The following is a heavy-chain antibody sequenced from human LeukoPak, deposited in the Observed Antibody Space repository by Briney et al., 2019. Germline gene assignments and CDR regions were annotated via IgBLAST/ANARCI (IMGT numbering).Heavy chain of an antibody. CDR3: ARTVDTAMALFDY. Sequence: SETLSLTCAVSGGSISSSNWWSWVRQPPGKGLEWIGEIYHSGSTNYNPSLKSRVTISVDKSKNQFSLKLSSVTAADTAVYYCARTVDTAMALFDYWGQGTLVTVSS. CDR1: GGSISSSNW. J-gene: IGHJ4*02. V-gene: IGHV4-4*02. D-gene: IGHD5-18*01. CDR2: IYHSGST.